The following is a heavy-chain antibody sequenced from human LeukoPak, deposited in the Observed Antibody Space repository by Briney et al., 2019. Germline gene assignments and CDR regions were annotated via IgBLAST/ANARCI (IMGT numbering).Heavy chain of an antibody. D-gene: IGHD5-18*01. CDR2: IYYGGSS. V-gene: IGHV4-39*02. Sequence: SSETLSLTCTVSGDSIGSSSYFWDWIRQPPGKGLEWIGSIYYGGSSYYNPSLKSRVTISVDTSKNQFSLKLSSVTAADTAVYYCARDKRGYSYGYFYWGQGTLVTVSS. CDR3: ARDKRGYSYGYFY. J-gene: IGHJ4*02. CDR1: GDSIGSSSYF.